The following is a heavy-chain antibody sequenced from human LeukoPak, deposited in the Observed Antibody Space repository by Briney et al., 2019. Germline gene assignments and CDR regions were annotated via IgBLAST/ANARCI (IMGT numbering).Heavy chain of an antibody. Sequence: GASVKVSCKASGYTFTSYYMHWVRQAPGQGLEWMGGIIPIFGTANYAQKFQGRVTITADESTSTAYMELSSLRSEDTAVYYCARETAGYSSSWSQKWYYGMDVWGQGTTVTVSS. CDR3: ARETAGYSSSWSQKWYYGMDV. V-gene: IGHV1-69*13. J-gene: IGHJ6*02. CDR2: IIPIFGTA. CDR1: GYTFTSYY. D-gene: IGHD6-13*01.